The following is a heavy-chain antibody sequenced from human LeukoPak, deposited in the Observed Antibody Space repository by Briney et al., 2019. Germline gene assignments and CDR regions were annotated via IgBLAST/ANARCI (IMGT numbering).Heavy chain of an antibody. J-gene: IGHJ4*02. CDR1: GFTFSSYT. CDR2: ISTNSSYI. Sequence: GGSLGLSCAASGFTFSSYTMNWVRQAPGKGLEWVSSISTNSSYIYYADSVKGRFTISRDNAKNSLYLQMNSLRAEDTAVYYCAREAITMVRGVKVKYFDYWGQGTLVTVSS. V-gene: IGHV3-21*01. D-gene: IGHD3-10*01. CDR3: AREAITMVRGVKVKYFDY.